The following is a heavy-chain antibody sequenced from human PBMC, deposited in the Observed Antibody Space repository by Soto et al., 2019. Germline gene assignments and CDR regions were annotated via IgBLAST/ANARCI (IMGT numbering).Heavy chain of an antibody. J-gene: IGHJ4*02. CDR3: ARDNPSLPFDY. D-gene: IGHD2-2*01. CDR1: GFTFSSYG. CDR2: IWYDGSNK. Sequence: QVQLVESGGGVVQPGRSLRLSCAASGFTFSSYGMHWVRQAPGKGLEWVAVIWYDGSNKYYADSVKGRFTISRDNSKNTLYLQMNSLRAEDTAVYYCARDNPSLPFDYWGQGTLVTVSS. V-gene: IGHV3-33*01.